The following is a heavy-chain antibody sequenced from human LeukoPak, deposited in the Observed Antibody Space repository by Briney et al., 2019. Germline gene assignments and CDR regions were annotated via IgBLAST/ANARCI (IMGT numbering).Heavy chain of an antibody. Sequence: PGGSLRLSCAASGFIVTNFAMSWVRQAPGKGLEWVSGVFGGGRRTYYADSVKGRFTISRDNSKNTVSLQLNSLRGDDTAVYYCAKPLRSGWYLAFDVWGQGTMVTVSS. J-gene: IGHJ3*01. V-gene: IGHV3-23*01. D-gene: IGHD6-19*01. CDR3: AKPLRSGWYLAFDV. CDR1: GFIVTNFA. CDR2: VFGGGRRT.